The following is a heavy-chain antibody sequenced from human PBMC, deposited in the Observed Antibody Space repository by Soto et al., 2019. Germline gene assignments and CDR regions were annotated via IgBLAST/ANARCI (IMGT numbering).Heavy chain of an antibody. CDR1: GASISRTGFH. V-gene: IGHV4-39*01. D-gene: IGHD3-10*01. CDR3: SRRGSGHTFDY. Sequence: QVHLQESGPGLVRPSETLSLTCAVSGASISRTGFHWGWIRQPPGQGLEWIGSVYESVNTYYNSSLKGRVTISVDTSKNQFSLELKSVTAADTAVYYCSRRGSGHTFDYWGQGTLVTVSS. CDR2: VYESVNT. J-gene: IGHJ4*02.